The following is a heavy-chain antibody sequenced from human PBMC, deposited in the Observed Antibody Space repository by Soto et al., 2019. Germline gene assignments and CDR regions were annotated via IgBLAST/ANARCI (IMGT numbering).Heavy chain of an antibody. CDR3: ARGISEVRYFERPFDP. CDR2: IYYSGST. CDR1: GGSISSGDYY. J-gene: IGHJ5*02. V-gene: IGHV4-30-4*01. D-gene: IGHD3-9*01. Sequence: QVQLQESGPGLVKPSQTLSLTCTVSGGSISSGDYYWSWIRQPPGKGLEWIGYIYYSGSTYYNPYLKSRITIAVDASKNQFSLKLSSVTAADTAVYYCARGISEVRYFERPFDPWGQGTLVTVS.